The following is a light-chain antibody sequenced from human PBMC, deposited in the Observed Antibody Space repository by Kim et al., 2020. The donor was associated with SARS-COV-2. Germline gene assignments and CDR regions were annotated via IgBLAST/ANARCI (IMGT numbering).Light chain of an antibody. CDR2: GTS. Sequence: PGDRATLSCRASQSVSSGSMAWYQQKPGQPPRLLIYGTSTRAAGIPGRFSVSGSGTEFTLTISRLEPDDFAVYYCQQYGSTRTWTFGQGTKVEIK. V-gene: IGKV3-20*01. CDR1: QSVSSGS. J-gene: IGKJ1*01. CDR3: QQYGSTRTWT.